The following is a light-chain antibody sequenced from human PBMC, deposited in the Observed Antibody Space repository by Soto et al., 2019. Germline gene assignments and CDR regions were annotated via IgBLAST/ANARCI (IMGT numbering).Light chain of an antibody. CDR3: SSYTTSSTYV. J-gene: IGLJ1*01. V-gene: IGLV2-14*01. CDR2: QVT. Sequence: QSVLTQPASVSGSPGQSITISCTVTSSDVGGYNYVSWYQHHPGKVPKLMIFQVTKRPSGVSDRFYGSKSGNTASLTISGLQAEDEGDYFCSSYTTSSTYVLGTGTKVTVL. CDR1: SSDVGGYNY.